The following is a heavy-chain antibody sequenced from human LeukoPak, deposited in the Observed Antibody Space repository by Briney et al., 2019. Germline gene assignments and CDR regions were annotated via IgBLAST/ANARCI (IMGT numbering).Heavy chain of an antibody. V-gene: IGHV1-2*06. D-gene: IGHD7-27*01. J-gene: IGHJ5*02. Sequence: ASVKVSCKASGYTFTGYYMRWVRQAPGQGLEWMGRINPNSGGTNYAQKFQGRVTMTRDTSISTAYMELNRLTSDDTAVYYCAPGPGWFGPWGQGTLVTVSS. CDR1: GYTFTGYY. CDR3: APGPGWFGP. CDR2: INPNSGGT.